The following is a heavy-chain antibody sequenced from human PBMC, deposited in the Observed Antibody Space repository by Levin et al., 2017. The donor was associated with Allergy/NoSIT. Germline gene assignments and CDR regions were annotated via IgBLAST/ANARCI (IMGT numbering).Heavy chain of an antibody. D-gene: IGHD2-8*01. V-gene: IGHV4-39*07. CDR3: ARDEMVHEIQYYYGIDV. J-gene: IGHJ6*02. CDR1: GGSISTNSYY. CDR2: IYYSGSA. Sequence: PSETLSLTCTVSGGSISTNSYYWGWIRQPPGKGLQWLGNIYYSGSAYYTPSLRSRVTISVDTSKNQFSLRLSSVTAADTAVYYCARDEMVHEIQYYYGIDVWGQGSPVTVSS.